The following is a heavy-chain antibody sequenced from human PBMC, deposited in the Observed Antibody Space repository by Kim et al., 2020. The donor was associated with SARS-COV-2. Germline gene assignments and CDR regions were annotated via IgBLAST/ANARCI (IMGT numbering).Heavy chain of an antibody. CDR2: GGT. V-gene: IGHV1-2*02. J-gene: IGHJ4*02. Sequence: GGTNCAQKFQGRVTMTRDTSISTAYMELSRLRSDDTAVYYCARDYYDILRWGQGTLVTVSS. CDR3: ARDYYDILR. D-gene: IGHD3-9*01.